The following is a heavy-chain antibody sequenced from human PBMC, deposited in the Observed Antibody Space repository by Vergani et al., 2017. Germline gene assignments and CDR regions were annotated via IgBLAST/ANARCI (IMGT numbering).Heavy chain of an antibody. V-gene: IGHV3-48*01. CDR1: GFTFSSYS. D-gene: IGHD6-13*01. CDR3: AKEEYSSSWYVDY. CDR2: IRSSSSTI. Sequence: EVQLVESGGGLVQPGGSLRLSCAASGFTFSSYSMNWVRQAPGKGLEWVSYIRSSSSTIYYADSVKGRFTISRDNAKNTLYLQMNSLRAEDTAVYYCAKEEYSSSWYVDYWGQGTLVTVSS. J-gene: IGHJ4*02.